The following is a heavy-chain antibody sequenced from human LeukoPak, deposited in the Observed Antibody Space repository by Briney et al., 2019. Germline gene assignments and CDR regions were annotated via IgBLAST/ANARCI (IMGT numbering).Heavy chain of an antibody. J-gene: IGHJ5*02. Sequence: GGSLRLPCAASGFTFSSYAMHWVRQAPGKGLEWVAVISYDGSNKYYADSVKGRFTIPRDNSKNTLYLQMNSLRAEDTAVYYCAREGYYYGSGNNWFDPWGQGTLVTVSS. V-gene: IGHV3-30*04. CDR3: AREGYYYGSGNNWFDP. D-gene: IGHD3-10*01. CDR2: ISYDGSNK. CDR1: GFTFSSYA.